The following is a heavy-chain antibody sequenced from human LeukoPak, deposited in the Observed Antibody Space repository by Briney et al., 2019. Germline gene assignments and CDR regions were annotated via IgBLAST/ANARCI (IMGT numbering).Heavy chain of an antibody. CDR2: IYYSGST. J-gene: IGHJ4*02. D-gene: IGHD3-22*01. CDR1: GGSITNYY. CDR3: ARHPGANYYDSSGYFDY. V-gene: IGHV4-59*08. Sequence: SETLSLTCTVSGGSITNYYWSWIRQPPGKELEWIGYIYYSGSTNYDPSLKSRVTISVDTSKNQFSLKLSSVTAADTAVYYCARHPGANYYDSSGYFDYWGQGTLVTVSS.